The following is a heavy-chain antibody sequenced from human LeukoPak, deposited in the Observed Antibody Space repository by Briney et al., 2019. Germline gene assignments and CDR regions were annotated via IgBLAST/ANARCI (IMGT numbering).Heavy chain of an antibody. Sequence: SETLSLTCTVSGGSISSYYWSWIRQPPGKGLEWIGNIYYSGSTNYNPSLKSRVTISVDTSKNQFSLKLSSVTAADTAVYYCARNLMATIVDYWGQGILVTVSS. D-gene: IGHD5-24*01. CDR1: GGSISSYY. CDR2: IYYSGST. V-gene: IGHV4-59*01. J-gene: IGHJ4*02. CDR3: ARNLMATIVDY.